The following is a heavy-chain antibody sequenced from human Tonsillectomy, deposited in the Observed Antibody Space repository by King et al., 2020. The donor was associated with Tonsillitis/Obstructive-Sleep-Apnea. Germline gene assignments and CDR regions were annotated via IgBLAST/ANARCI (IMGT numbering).Heavy chain of an antibody. J-gene: IGHJ4*02. CDR3: AKGFSHWELVDS. V-gene: IGHV3-23*04. D-gene: IGHD1-26*01. Sequence: VQLVESGGGLVQPGGSLRLSCAASGFTFTNYAMSWVRQAPGKGLEWVSAISHSGAISNYADSVKGRFTISRDNSKNTLYLQMNSLRAEDTAIYYCAKGFSHWELVDSSGQGTLVTVSS. CDR1: GFTFTNYA. CDR2: ISHSGAIS.